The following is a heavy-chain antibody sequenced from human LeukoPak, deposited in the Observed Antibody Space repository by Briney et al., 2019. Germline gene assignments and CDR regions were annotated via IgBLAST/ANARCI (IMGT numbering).Heavy chain of an antibody. Sequence: AGGSLRLSCSASGFTFSTYPMHWVRQAPGRGLEYVSSISSDGDSTYYADSVKGRFTISRDNSKNTLYLQTSSLRAEDTAVYYCAKRTTDYYYYDYWGRGTLVTVSS. D-gene: IGHD3-9*01. J-gene: IGHJ4*02. CDR3: AKRTTDYYYYDY. V-gene: IGHV3-64D*06. CDR2: ISSDGDST. CDR1: GFTFSTYP.